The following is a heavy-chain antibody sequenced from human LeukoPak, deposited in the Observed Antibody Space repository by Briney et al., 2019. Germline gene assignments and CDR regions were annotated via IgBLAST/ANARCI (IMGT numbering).Heavy chain of an antibody. J-gene: IGHJ4*02. V-gene: IGHV3-23*01. CDR2: ISRSGGSA. Sequence: PGGSLRLSCAASGFTFGTYAMTWVRQAPGKGLEWVSAISRSGGSAFYADSVKGRFTISRDNSKNMLYLQMTSLRAEDTAIYYLAKDPGKNLCKKPDHLGQGTLVTVSS. CDR1: GFTFGTYA. CDR3: AKDPGKNLCKKPDH. D-gene: IGHD1-1*01.